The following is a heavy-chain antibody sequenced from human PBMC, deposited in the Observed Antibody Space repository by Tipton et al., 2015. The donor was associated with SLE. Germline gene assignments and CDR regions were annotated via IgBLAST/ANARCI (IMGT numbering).Heavy chain of an antibody. V-gene: IGHV4-61*05. D-gene: IGHD3-9*01. J-gene: IGHJ4*02. CDR2: ISYTGST. CDR3: ARHGDILTVYLHFDY. CDR1: SGSISSTSYY. Sequence: TLSLTCTLSSGSISSTSYYWGWIRQPPGKGLEWIGYISYTGSTTFNPSLKSRVTISLDTSKNNFSLKLNSVTAADTAVYYCARHGDILTVYLHFDYWGQGTLVTVSS.